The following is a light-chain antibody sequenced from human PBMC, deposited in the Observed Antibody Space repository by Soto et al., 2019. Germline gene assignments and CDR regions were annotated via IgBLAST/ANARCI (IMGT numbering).Light chain of an antibody. J-gene: IGLJ2*01. CDR2: VGSGGIVG. Sequence: QPVLTQPPSASASLGASVTLTCTLSSGYSDYKVDWYQQRPGKGPRFVMRVGSGGIVGSKGDGIPDRFSVLGSGLNRYLTIKNIQEEDESDYHCGADHDSGNNFVWVFGGGTKVTVL. V-gene: IGLV9-49*03. CDR1: SGYSDYK. CDR3: GADHDSGNNFVWV.